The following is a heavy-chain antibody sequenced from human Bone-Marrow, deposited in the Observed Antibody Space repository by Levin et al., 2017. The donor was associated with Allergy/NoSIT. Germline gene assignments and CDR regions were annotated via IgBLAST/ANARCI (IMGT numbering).Heavy chain of an antibody. CDR2: VKRASDGGAS. CDR1: GFTFSVAW. J-gene: IGHJ5*01. CDR3: LTEFEF. Sequence: SGGSLRLSCVGSGFTFSVAWMSWVRQAPGKGLEWVGRVKRASDGGASDYAAVVKGRFTISRDDSKNTLYLDMDRLRTEDTAIYYCLTEFEFWGQGTLVTVSS. V-gene: IGHV3-15*01.